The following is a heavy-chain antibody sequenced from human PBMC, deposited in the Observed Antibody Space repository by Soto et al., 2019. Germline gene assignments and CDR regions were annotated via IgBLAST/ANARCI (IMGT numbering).Heavy chain of an antibody. CDR1: GFSVSTSH. V-gene: IGHV3-48*04. Sequence: PWGSLRLSCAAAGFSVSTSHISWVRQAPGKGLEWVSYVSSSSSTIYYADSMKGRFTISRDNAKNSLYLQMNSLRAEDTAVYYCARVGPPLDYWGQGTLVTVSS. J-gene: IGHJ4*02. CDR3: ARVGPPLDY. CDR2: VSSSSSTI.